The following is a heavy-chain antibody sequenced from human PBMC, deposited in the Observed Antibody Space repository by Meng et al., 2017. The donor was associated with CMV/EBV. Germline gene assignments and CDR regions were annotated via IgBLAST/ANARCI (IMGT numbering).Heavy chain of an antibody. Sequence: GESLKISCAASGFTFSSYAMSWVRQAPGKGLEWVSAISGSGGSTYYADSVKGRFTISRDNSKNTLYLQMNSLRAEDTAVYYCAGEGYYYRPGWFDPWGQGTLVTVS. CDR1: GFTFSSYA. V-gene: IGHV3-23*01. D-gene: IGHD3-10*01. CDR2: ISGSGGST. J-gene: IGHJ5*02. CDR3: AGEGYYYRPGWFDP.